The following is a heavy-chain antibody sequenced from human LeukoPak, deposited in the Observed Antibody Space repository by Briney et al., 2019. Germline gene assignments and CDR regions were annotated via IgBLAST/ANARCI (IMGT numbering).Heavy chain of an antibody. CDR1: GFIFSNYS. V-gene: IGHV3-48*01. Sequence: GGSLRLSCAASGFIFSNYSMNWVRQAPGKGLEWVSYISRSGSTIYYADSVKGRFTVSRDNSKNTLYLQMDGLRAEDTAVYYCANHELVVPTTTLGFDNWGQGALVTVSS. D-gene: IGHD2-2*01. CDR3: ANHELVVPTTTLGFDN. CDR2: ISRSGSTI. J-gene: IGHJ4*02.